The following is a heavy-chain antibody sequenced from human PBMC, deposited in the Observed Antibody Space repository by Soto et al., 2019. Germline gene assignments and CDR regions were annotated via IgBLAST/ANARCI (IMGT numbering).Heavy chain of an antibody. D-gene: IGHD3-10*01. Sequence: QVQLVQSGAEVKRPGSSVKVSCRASGDTFSFYSINWVRQAPGLGLEWMGRVNPILSMSNYAQRFQGRVTXTXEXPTCTAYMELSGLRSEDTAMYYCATSYGSGYRAFDYWGQGALVTVSS. CDR3: ATSYGSGYRAFDY. CDR2: VNPILSMS. CDR1: GDTFSFYS. V-gene: IGHV1-69*04. J-gene: IGHJ4*02.